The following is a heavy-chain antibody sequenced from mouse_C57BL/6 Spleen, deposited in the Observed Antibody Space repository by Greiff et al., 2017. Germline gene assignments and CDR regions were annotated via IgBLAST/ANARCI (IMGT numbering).Heavy chain of an antibody. CDR3: TRKGAYYSNYGAMDY. J-gene: IGHJ4*01. CDR1: GFTFSSYA. CDR2: ISSGGDYI. D-gene: IGHD2-5*01. Sequence: EVHLVESGEGLVKPGGSLKLSCAASGFTFSSYAMSWVRQTPEKRLEWVAYISSGGDYIYYADTVKGRFTISRDNARNTLYLQMSSLKSEDTAMYYCTRKGAYYSNYGAMDYWGQGTSVTVSS. V-gene: IGHV5-9-1*02.